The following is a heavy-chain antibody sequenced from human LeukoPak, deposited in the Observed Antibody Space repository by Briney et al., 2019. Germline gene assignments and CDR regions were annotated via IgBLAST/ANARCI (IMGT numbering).Heavy chain of an antibody. D-gene: IGHD6-13*01. Sequence: PGRSLRLSCAASGFTDDYGMHWVRPAPGTGLGWVSGLSWNRGSIGYADSVTGRFTISRDTAKNSLYLQMNRLRPEDTALYYCAKGGAAADNYWYFDLWGRGTLVTVSS. CDR1: GFTDDYG. V-gene: IGHV3-9*01. J-gene: IGHJ2*01. CDR3: AKGGAAADNYWYFDL. CDR2: LSWNRGSI.